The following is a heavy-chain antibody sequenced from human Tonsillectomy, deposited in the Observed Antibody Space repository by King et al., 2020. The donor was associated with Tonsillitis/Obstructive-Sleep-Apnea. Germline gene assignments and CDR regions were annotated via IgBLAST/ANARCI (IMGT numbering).Heavy chain of an antibody. CDR2: ISDDGTKK. J-gene: IGHJ4*02. CDR1: GFTFSNYA. CDR3: ARDPSSWYFDY. D-gene: IGHD6-13*01. V-gene: IGHV3-30*10. Sequence: VQLVESGGGVVQPGRSLRLSCAASGFTFSNYAIHWVRQAPGKGLGWVAVISDDGTKKYYTDSVKGRSTISRDNPKNTLYLQMNSLRAEDTAVYYCARDPSSWYFDYWGQGTLVTVSS.